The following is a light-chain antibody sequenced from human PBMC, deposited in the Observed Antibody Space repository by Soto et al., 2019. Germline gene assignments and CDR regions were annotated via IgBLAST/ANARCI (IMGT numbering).Light chain of an antibody. CDR1: TGAVTSGHY. V-gene: IGLV7-46*01. J-gene: IGLJ2*01. CDR3: LLSYSGARVV. Sequence: QAVVTQEPSLTVSPGGTVTLTCDSRTGAVTSGHYPYWFEQKPGQAPRTLIYDTSNKHSWTPARFSGSLLGGKAALTLSGAQPEDEAEYYCLLSYSGARVVFGGGTKLTVL. CDR2: DTS.